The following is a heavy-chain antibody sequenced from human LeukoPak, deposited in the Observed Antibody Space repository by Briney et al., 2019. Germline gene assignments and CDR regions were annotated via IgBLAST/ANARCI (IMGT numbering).Heavy chain of an antibody. CDR1: GGTFSSYA. J-gene: IGHJ4*02. Sequence: GASVKVSCKASGGTFSSYAISWVRQAPGQGLEWMGGIIPIFGTANYAQKFQGRVTITADESTSTAYMELSSLRSEDTAVYYCARGRPDYVWGSYSYWGQGTLVTVSS. CDR3: ARGRPDYVWGSYSY. D-gene: IGHD3-16*01. V-gene: IGHV1-69*01. CDR2: IIPIFGTA.